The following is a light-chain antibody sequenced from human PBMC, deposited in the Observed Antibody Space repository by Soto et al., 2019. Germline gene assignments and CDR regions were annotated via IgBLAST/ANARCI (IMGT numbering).Light chain of an antibody. CDR2: WAS. CDR3: QQYYSTPFT. CDR1: QTIFYTSSNKNY. J-gene: IGKJ3*01. Sequence: DIVLTQSPDSLAVSLGARATIHCKSSQTIFYTSSNKNYLAWYQQRPGQPPKLLIYWASDRESGVPNRFSGSGSGTDFTLTISGLQAEDVAVYYCQQYYSTPFTFGPGTRLDIK. V-gene: IGKV4-1*01.